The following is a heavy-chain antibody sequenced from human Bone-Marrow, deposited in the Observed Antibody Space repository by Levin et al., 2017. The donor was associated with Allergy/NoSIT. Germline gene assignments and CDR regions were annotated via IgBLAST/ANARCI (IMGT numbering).Heavy chain of an antibody. CDR1: GGSVSSSSYY. V-gene: IGHV4-61*03. CDR3: ARLGPFLYRRSSPNNYYYSMDV. Sequence: PSETLSLTCSVSGGSVSSSSYYWSWIRQPPGKGLEWIGYIYYSGSSNYNPSLRSRVTISIDTSKNHFSLKLSSVTAADTAVYYCARLGPFLYRRSSPNNYYYSMDVWGQGATVTVSS. J-gene: IGHJ6*02. CDR2: IYYSGSS. D-gene: IGHD6-6*01.